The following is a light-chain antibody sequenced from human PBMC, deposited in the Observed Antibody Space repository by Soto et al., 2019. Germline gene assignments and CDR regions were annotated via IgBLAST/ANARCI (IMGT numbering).Light chain of an antibody. V-gene: IGKV3-20*01. J-gene: IGKJ1*01. CDR3: QQYRSPPST. Sequence: FTHSPGTLSLSPGERATLSCRASQSVSSSYLAWYQQKPGQAPRLLIYDASSRATGIPDRFSGSGSGTDFTLTISRLEPDDFAVYFCQQYRSPPSTFGQGTKADI. CDR2: DAS. CDR1: QSVSSSY.